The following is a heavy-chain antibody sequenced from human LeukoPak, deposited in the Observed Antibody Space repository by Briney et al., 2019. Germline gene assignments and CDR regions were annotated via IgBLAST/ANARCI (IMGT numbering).Heavy chain of an antibody. J-gene: IGHJ3*02. CDR1: GGSISSSSYY. V-gene: IGHV4-39*07. Sequence: SETLSLTCTVSGGSISSSSYYWGWIRQPPGKGLEWIGSIYYSGSTYYSPSLKSRVTVSVDTSKNKFSLKLSSVTAADTAMYYCARGGDKVEMATISAFDIWGQGTMVTVSS. CDR2: IYYSGST. CDR3: ARGGDKVEMATISAFDI. D-gene: IGHD5-24*01.